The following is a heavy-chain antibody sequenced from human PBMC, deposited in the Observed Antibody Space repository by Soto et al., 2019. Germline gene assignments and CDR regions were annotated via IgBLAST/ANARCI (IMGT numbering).Heavy chain of an antibody. CDR1: GGSINIGNFY. J-gene: IGHJ6*01. Sequence: PSETLGFTCILSGGSINIGNFYWGWIRQRREKALAWTALAYYSGGPYYNPSLKSRVTISVDRSMNHFSLTLTSVTAADTARYYCARDQAAYYDSWSGSSRDGYYGMDVWGPGIPVTVSS. CDR2: AYYSGGP. CDR3: ARDQAAYYDSWSGSSRDGYYGMDV. D-gene: IGHD3-3*01. V-gene: IGHV4-39*07.